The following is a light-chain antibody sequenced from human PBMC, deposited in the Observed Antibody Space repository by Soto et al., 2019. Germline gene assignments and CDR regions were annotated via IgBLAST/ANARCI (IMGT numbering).Light chain of an antibody. J-gene: IGKJ4*01. CDR3: QQYNNWPPST. Sequence: EIVMTQSPATLSVSPGERATLSCRASQSVSSNLAWYQQKPGQAPRLLIYGASTRATGIPARFSGSGSGTEFTLTISSLQSEDFVVYYCQQYNNWPPSTFGGGTKVEIK. CDR1: QSVSSN. V-gene: IGKV3-15*01. CDR2: GAS.